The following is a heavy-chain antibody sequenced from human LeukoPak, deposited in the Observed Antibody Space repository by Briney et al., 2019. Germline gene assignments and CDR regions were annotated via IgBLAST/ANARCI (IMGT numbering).Heavy chain of an antibody. V-gene: IGHV4-39*07. CDR2: IYYSGNT. Sequence: PSETLSLTCTVSGGSIRSSSYYWGWIRQPPGKGLEWIGNIYYSGNTYYKSSLKSRVTISVDTSNNQFSLKLTSVTAADTAVYYCARGNDWNLWYGWFDPWGQGALVTVSS. CDR1: GGSIRSSSYY. CDR3: ARGNDWNLWYGWFDP. D-gene: IGHD1-7*01. J-gene: IGHJ5*02.